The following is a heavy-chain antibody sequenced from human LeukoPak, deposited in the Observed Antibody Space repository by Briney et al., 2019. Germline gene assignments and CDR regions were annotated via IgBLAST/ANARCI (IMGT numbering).Heavy chain of an antibody. D-gene: IGHD5/OR15-5a*01. CDR3: ARDRRLDFYYYMDV. CDR1: GFDFRTYW. J-gene: IGHJ6*03. CDR2: INLDGSET. V-gene: IGHV3-7*01. Sequence: PGGSLRLSCAASGFDFRTYWMSWVRQAPGKGLEWVANINLDGSETYYVDSVKGRFTISRDNAKDSLYLQMNSLRADHTAVYYCARDRRLDFYYYMDVWGKGTTVTVSS.